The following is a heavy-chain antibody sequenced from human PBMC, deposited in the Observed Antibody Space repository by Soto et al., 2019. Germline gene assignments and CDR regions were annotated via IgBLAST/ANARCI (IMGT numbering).Heavy chain of an antibody. CDR1: GYTFTSYA. CDR2: INAGNGNT. Sequence: QVQLVQSGAEVKKPGASVKVSCKASGYTFTSYAMHWVRQAPGQRLEWMGWINAGNGNTKYSQKFQGRVTITRDTSASTADMELSSLRSEDTAVYYCARDLPGDSSSSHYYYYYYMDVWGKGTTVTVSS. V-gene: IGHV1-3*01. J-gene: IGHJ6*03. CDR3: ARDLPGDSSSSHYYYYYYMDV. D-gene: IGHD6-6*01.